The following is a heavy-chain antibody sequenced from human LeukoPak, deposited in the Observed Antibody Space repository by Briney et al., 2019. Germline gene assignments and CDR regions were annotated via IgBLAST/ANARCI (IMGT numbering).Heavy chain of an antibody. CDR3: ARVHQLLWFGYFDY. D-gene: IGHD3-10*01. CDR2: INPNSGGT. Sequence: GASVKVSCKASGYTFTGYYMHWVRQAPGQGLEWMGWINPNSGGTNYAQKFQGWVTMTTDTSMSTAYMELRSLRSDDTAVYYCARVHQLLWFGYFDYWGQGTLVTVSS. J-gene: IGHJ4*02. CDR1: GYTFTGYY. V-gene: IGHV1-2*04.